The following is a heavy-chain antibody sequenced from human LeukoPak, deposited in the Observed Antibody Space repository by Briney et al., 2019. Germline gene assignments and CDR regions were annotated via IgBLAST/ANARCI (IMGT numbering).Heavy chain of an antibody. CDR3: ARDPTEGTYESYGRHYFDF. J-gene: IGHJ4*02. V-gene: IGHV3-21*06. CDR2: ISSGNDYI. CDR1: GLTFRKYG. Sequence: PGGSLRLSCAASGLTFRKYGMNWVRQAPGAGLEWVSSISSGNDYIHYADSVRGRFTISRDDDKNSLYLEMNSLRAEDTAVYYCARDPTEGTYESYGRHYFDFWGQGTLVTVSS. D-gene: IGHD3-22*01.